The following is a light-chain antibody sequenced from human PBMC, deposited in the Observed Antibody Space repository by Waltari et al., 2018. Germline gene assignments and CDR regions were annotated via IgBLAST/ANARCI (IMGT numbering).Light chain of an antibody. CDR3: NSYTGSSSWV. J-gene: IGLJ3*02. CDR1: SSDVGFYNY. Sequence: QSALTQPASVSGSPGQSLTISFTGTSSDVGFYNYISWYRHHPGKAPKLMIYDVSGRPSGVPNRFSGSKSGNTAFLTISGLQAEDEGDYYCNSYTGSSSWVFGGGTKLTVL. V-gene: IGLV2-14*03. CDR2: DVS.